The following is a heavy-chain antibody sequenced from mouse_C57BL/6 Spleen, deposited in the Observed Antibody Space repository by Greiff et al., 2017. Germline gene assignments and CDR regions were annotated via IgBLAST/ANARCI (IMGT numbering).Heavy chain of an antibody. CDR2: IHPSSGST. D-gene: IGHD2-5*01. V-gene: IGHV1-64*01. CDR3: AFYSTWYFDV. CDR1: GYTFTSYW. Sequence: VQLQQPGAELVKPGASVKLSCKASGYTFTSYWMHWVKQRPGQGLEWIGMIHPSSGSTNYNEKFKSKATLTVDKSSSTAYMQLSSLPSEDSAVYYCAFYSTWYFDVWGTGTPVTVSS. J-gene: IGHJ1*03.